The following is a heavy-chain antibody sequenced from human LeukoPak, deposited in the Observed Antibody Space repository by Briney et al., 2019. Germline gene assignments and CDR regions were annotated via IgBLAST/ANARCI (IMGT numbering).Heavy chain of an antibody. CDR1: GYTFTGYY. D-gene: IGHD2-21*01. CDR3: ARSRVVIIGDYYFDY. V-gene: IGHV1-2*02. CDR2: INPNSGGT. Sequence: ASVKVSCKASGYTFTGYYMHWVRQAPGQGLEWMGWINPNSGGTNYAQKFQGRVAMTRDTSISTAYMELSRLISDDTAVYYCARSRVVIIGDYYFDYWGQGTLVTVSS. J-gene: IGHJ4*02.